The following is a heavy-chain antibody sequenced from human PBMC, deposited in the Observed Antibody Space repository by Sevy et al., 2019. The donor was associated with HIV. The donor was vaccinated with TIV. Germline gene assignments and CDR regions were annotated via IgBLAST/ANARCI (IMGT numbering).Heavy chain of an antibody. CDR3: AKALNPALESMMQVMYRSLKGFDV. Sequence: GGSLRLSCAASGFTFSSYEMNWVRQAPGKGLEWVSSISAIGTSTNYADSVKGRFTISRDNSKNTLYLQMNSLRADDTAVYYCAKALNPALESMMQVMYRSLKGFDVWGQGTVVTVSS. CDR2: ISAIGTST. V-gene: IGHV3-23*01. J-gene: IGHJ3*01. D-gene: IGHD3-16*02. CDR1: GFTFSSYE.